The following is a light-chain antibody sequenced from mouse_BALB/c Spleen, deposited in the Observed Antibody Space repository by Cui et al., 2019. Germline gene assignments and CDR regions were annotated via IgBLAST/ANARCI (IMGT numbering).Light chain of an antibody. Sequence: QFVLTQYPAIMSASPGEKATITCSASSSVSYMHWFQQKPGTSPKLWIYGTSNLTSGVPARFSGSRSGTSYSLTISRMEAEDAATYYCQQSSSYPLTFGAGTKLELK. V-gene: IGKV4-57*01. CDR3: QQSSSYPLT. J-gene: IGKJ5*01. CDR1: SSVSY. CDR2: GTS.